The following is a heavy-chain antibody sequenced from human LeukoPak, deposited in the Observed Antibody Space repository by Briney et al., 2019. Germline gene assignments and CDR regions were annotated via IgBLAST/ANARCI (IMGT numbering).Heavy chain of an antibody. CDR1: GGSISSGGYY. V-gene: IGHV4-30-2*01. Sequence: PSETLSLTCTVSGGSISSGGYYWSWIRQPPGKGLEWIGYIYHSGSTYYNPSLKSRVTISVDRSKNQFSLRLSSVTAADTAVYYCARDQPGIAAAGTGAFDIWGQGTMVTVSS. CDR3: ARDQPGIAAAGTGAFDI. D-gene: IGHD6-13*01. CDR2: IYHSGST. J-gene: IGHJ3*02.